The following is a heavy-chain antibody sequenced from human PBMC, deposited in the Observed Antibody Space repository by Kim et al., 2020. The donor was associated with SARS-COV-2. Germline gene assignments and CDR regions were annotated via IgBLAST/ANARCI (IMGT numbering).Heavy chain of an antibody. Sequence: SETLSLTCSVSNASLDGFYWSWIRQTPGRGLEWIGFIYYKGNTKYSPSLKSRVSLSVETSKNQFFLKLRSLTAADSATYFCARLSYYNNSWYLGRWGQRSPVTVSS. CDR2: IYYKGNT. CDR3: ARLSYYNNSWYLGR. CDR1: NASLDGFY. D-gene: IGHD3-9*01. J-gene: IGHJ4*02. V-gene: IGHV4-59*08.